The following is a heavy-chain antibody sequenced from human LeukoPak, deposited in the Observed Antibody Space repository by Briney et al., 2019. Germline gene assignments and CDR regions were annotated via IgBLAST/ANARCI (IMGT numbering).Heavy chain of an antibody. CDR3: ARLNARDYYFDY. CDR1: GFTFSSYG. V-gene: IGHV3-33*01. J-gene: IGHJ4*02. Sequence: GGSLRLSCAASGFTFSSYGMHWVRQAPGKGLEWVAVIWYDGSNKYYADSVKDRFTISRDNSKNTLYLQMNSLRAEDTAVYYCARLNARDYYFDYWGQGTLVTVSS. CDR2: IWYDGSNK.